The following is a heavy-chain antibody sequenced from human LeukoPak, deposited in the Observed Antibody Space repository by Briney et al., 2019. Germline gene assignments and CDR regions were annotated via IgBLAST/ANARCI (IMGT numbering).Heavy chain of an antibody. V-gene: IGHV1-46*01. CDR2: INPSSGST. Sequence: ASVKVSCKASGYTFTSYYIHWLRQDPGQGLEWVGIINPSSGSTIYEQKFQGRVTMTRDTSTSTIYMELSSLRSEDTAVYYCARTPWVGTTYDYWGQGTLVTVSS. CDR1: GYTFTSYY. CDR3: ARTPWVGTTYDY. J-gene: IGHJ4*02. D-gene: IGHD1-26*01.